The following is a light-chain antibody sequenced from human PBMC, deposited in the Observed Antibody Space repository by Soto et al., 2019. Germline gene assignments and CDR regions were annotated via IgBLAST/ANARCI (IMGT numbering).Light chain of an antibody. CDR2: AAS. V-gene: IGKV1-39*01. CDR3: QQSYSTPET. J-gene: IGKJ1*01. Sequence: DIQMTQSPSSLSASVGDRVTITCRASQSISSYLNWYQQKPGKAPKLLIYAASSLQSGVPSMFSGRGSGTDFTLTISSLQPEDFATYYCQQSYSTPETFGQGTKVEIK. CDR1: QSISSY.